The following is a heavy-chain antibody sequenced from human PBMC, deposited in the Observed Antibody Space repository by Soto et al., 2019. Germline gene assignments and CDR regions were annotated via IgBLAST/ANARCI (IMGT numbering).Heavy chain of an antibody. CDR1: GFSLSTSGVG. D-gene: IGHD6-19*01. Sequence: SGPTLVNPTQTLTLTCTFSGFSLSTSGVGVGWIRQPPGKALEWLALIYWNDDKRYSPSLKSRFTITKDTSKNQVVLTMTNMEPMDTATYYCAHFHSSVYFNPYFDYWAQGTLVTVSS. CDR3: AHFHSSVYFNPYFDY. V-gene: IGHV2-5*01. J-gene: IGHJ4*02. CDR2: IYWNDDK.